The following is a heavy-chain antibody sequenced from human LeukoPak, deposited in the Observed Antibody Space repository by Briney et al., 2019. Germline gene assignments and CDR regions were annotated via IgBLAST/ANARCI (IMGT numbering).Heavy chain of an antibody. J-gene: IGHJ5*02. V-gene: IGHV3-30*02. D-gene: IGHD2-21*02. CDR1: GFTFSNYG. Sequence: GGSLRLSCAASGFTFSNYGMHWVRQAPGKGLEWVAFIRYDGSNKYYAYSVKGRFNISRANFKNTSYLQMNSMRVEDTAVYYCAKGDTSWGQGTLVTVSS. CDR2: IRYDGSNK. CDR3: AKGDTS.